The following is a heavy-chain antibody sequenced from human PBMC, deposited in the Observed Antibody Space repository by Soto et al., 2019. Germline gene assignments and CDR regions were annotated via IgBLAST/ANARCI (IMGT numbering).Heavy chain of an antibody. CDR1: GFTFSSYG. D-gene: IGHD4-17*01. CDR2: ISYDGSNK. CDR3: ASYYGDYRFDY. V-gene: IGHV3-30*03. Sequence: PGGSLRLSCAASGFTFSSYGMHWVRQAPGKGLEWVAVISYDGSNKYYADSVKGRFTISRDNSKNTLYLQMNSLRAEDTAVYYCASYYGDYRFDYWGQGTLVTVSS. J-gene: IGHJ4*02.